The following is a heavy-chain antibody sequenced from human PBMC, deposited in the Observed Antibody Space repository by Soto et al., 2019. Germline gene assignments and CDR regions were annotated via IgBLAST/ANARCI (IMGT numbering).Heavy chain of an antibody. V-gene: IGHV4-59*01. Sequence: PSETLSLTCIVSNGSFSPNYWAWIRQPPGKGLEWIGYIYYSGSTNYNPSLKSRVTVSVDTSKNQFSLKLSSVTAADTAVYYCASLYYYDSSGLDYWGQGTLVTVSS. CDR1: NGSFSPNY. CDR2: IYYSGST. CDR3: ASLYYYDSSGLDY. D-gene: IGHD3-22*01. J-gene: IGHJ4*02.